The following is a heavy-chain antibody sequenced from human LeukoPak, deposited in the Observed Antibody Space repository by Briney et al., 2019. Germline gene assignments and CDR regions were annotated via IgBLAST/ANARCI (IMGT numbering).Heavy chain of an antibody. CDR1: GYTFTSYY. CDR2: INPSGGST. CDR3: ARDQGYYYDSSGYYPTYYFDY. V-gene: IGHV1-46*01. D-gene: IGHD3-22*01. Sequence: ASVKVSCKASGYTFTSYYMHWVRQAPGQGLEWMGIINPSGGSTSYAQKFQGRVTMTRDTSTSTVHMELSSLRSEDTAVYYCARDQGYYYDSSGYYPTYYFDYWGQGTLVTVSS. J-gene: IGHJ4*02.